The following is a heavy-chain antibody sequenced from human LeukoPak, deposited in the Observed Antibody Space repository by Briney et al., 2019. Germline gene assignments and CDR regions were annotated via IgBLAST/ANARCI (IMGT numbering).Heavy chain of an antibody. CDR1: GVSISSYY. J-gene: IGHJ4*02. Sequence: SETLSLTCTVSGVSISSYYWSWIRQPAGKGLEWMGLIYTGGSTNYNPSLNTRVTISVNTSKHQFSLKLSSVTAADTAVYYCARARSPTVFDYWGQGTLVTVSS. V-gene: IGHV4-4*07. CDR3: ARARSPTVFDY. D-gene: IGHD3-10*01. CDR2: IYTGGST.